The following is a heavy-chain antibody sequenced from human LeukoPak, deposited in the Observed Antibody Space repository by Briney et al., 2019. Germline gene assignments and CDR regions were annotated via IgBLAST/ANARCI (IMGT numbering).Heavy chain of an antibody. J-gene: IGHJ5*02. V-gene: IGHV4-34*01. CDR2: INHSGST. D-gene: IGHD3-9*01. CDR3: ARVLRYFDWPRSGLVWFDP. CDR1: GGSFSGYY. Sequence: SETLSLTCAVYGGSFSGYYWSRIRQPPGKGLEWIGEINHSGSTNYNPSLKSRVTISVDTSKNQFSLKLSSVTAADTAVYYCARVLRYFDWPRSGLVWFDPWGQGTLVTVSS.